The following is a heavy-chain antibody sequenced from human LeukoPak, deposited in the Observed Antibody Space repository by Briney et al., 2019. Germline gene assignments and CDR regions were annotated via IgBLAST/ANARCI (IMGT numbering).Heavy chain of an antibody. CDR2: IRHDGSNK. J-gene: IGHJ4*02. CDR3: STSPSFGSSWYQFNY. Sequence: PGGSLRLSCAASGFTFSSYGMHWVRQAPGKGLEWVAFIRHDGSNKNYADSVKVRFTISRDNSKNTLYLQMDSLRAEDTAVYYCSTSPSFGSSWYQFNYWGQGTLVTVSS. V-gene: IGHV3-30*02. D-gene: IGHD6-13*01. CDR1: GFTFSSYG.